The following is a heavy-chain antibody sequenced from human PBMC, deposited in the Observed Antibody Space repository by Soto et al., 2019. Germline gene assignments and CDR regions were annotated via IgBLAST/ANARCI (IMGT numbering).Heavy chain of an antibody. CDR1: GGSFSGYY. J-gene: IGHJ6*02. D-gene: IGHD3-9*01. CDR3: ARGLRYYDILTGYNHYYYGMDV. CDR2: INHSGST. Sequence: LSLTCAVYGGSFSGYYWSWIRQPPGKGLEWIGEINHSGSTNYNPSLKSRVTISVDTSKNQFSLKLSSVTAADTAVYYCARGLRYYDILTGYNHYYYGMDVWGQGTTVTVSS. V-gene: IGHV4-34*01.